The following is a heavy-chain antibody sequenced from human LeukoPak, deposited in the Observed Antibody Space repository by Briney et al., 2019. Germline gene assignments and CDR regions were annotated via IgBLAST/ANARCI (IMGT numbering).Heavy chain of an antibody. CDR2: IHFSGAN. CDR1: GGSISSGSYY. D-gene: IGHD6-19*01. V-gene: IGHV4-39*01. J-gene: IGHJ4*02. Sequence: PSETLSLTCTVSGGSISSGSYYWGWIRQPPGKGLEWIGSIHFSGANYYYPSLKSRVTISVDTSKNQFSLTLSSLTAADTAVYYCARQDSSGWYGSFDYWDQGILVTVSS. CDR3: ARQDSSGWYGSFDY.